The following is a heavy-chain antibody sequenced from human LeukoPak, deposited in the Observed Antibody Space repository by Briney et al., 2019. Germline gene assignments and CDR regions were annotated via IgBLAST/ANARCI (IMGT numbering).Heavy chain of an antibody. CDR3: ASQYGSRQFDS. J-gene: IGHJ4*02. Sequence: SPTLSLTCAISGDSVSSNSAARNWIRQSPSRGLEWLGRTYYRSKWYSDSAVSVKSRITINPDTSKNQFSLQLNSVTPEDTAVYYCASQYGSRQFDSWGQGTLVTVSS. V-gene: IGHV6-1*01. CDR1: GDSVSSNSAA. D-gene: IGHD3-10*01. CDR2: TYYRSKWYS.